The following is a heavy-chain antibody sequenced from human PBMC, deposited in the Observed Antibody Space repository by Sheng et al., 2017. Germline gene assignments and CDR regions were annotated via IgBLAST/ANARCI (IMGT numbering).Heavy chain of an antibody. CDR1: GFSFSDYS. Sequence: EVQLVESGGGLVQPGGSLRLSCEVSGFSFSDYSMNWVRQAPGKGLEWLSYISSSGTTIHYADSVKGRFTISRDNAKNSLYMQMDSLRAEDTAVYFCARDKDAVWFGDALDIWGQGTTVTVSS. J-gene: IGHJ3*02. D-gene: IGHD3-10*01. CDR2: ISSSGTTI. V-gene: IGHV3-48*04. CDR3: ARDKDAVWFGDALDI.